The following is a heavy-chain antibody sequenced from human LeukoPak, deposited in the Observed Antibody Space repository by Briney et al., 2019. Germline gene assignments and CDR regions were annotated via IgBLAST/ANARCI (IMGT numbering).Heavy chain of an antibody. D-gene: IGHD6-19*01. Sequence: ASVKVSCKASGGTFSSYAISWVRQAPGQGLEWMGGIIPIFGTANYAQKFQGRVTITTDESTSTAYMELSSLRSEDTAVYYCATHSGWYQTHAFDIWGQGTMVTVSS. CDR3: ATHSGWYQTHAFDI. V-gene: IGHV1-69*05. CDR1: GGTFSSYA. CDR2: IIPIFGTA. J-gene: IGHJ3*02.